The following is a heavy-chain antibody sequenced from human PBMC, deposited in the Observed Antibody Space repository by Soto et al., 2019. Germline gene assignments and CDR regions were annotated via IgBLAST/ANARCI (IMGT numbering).Heavy chain of an antibody. J-gene: IGHJ4*02. CDR2: IYHSGST. Sequence: QLQLQESGSGLVKPSQTLSLTCAVSGGSISSGGYSWSWIRQPPGKGLEWIGYIYHSGSTFYNPSPKSRITTSVDTSKTQFSRKLSSLPAPDTAVYYCARGMTTVTTLAYGGQGTLVTVPS. V-gene: IGHV4-30-2*01. CDR3: ARGMTTVTTLAY. D-gene: IGHD4-4*01. CDR1: GGSISSGGYS.